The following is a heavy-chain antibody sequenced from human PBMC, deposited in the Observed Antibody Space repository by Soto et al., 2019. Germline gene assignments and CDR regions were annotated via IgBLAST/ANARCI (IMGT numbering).Heavy chain of an antibody. Sequence: GGSLRLSCAASGFTFSSYAMSWVRQAPGKGLEWVSAISGSGGSTYYADSVKGRFTIPRDNSKNTLYLQMNSLRAEDTAVYYCARGRLGAMVLYYYYYGMDVWGQGTTVPVSS. V-gene: IGHV3-23*01. CDR1: GFTFSSYA. D-gene: IGHD5-18*01. J-gene: IGHJ6*02. CDR2: ISGSGGST. CDR3: ARGRLGAMVLYYYYYGMDV.